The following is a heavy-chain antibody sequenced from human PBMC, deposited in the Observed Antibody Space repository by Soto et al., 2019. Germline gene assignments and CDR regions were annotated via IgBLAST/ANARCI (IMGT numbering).Heavy chain of an antibody. CDR2: IYYSGST. D-gene: IGHD3-3*01. V-gene: IGHV4-61*01. CDR1: GGSVGSGSKY. J-gene: IGHJ4*02. CDR3: ARGLPIFGVVTSPYYFDY. Sequence: ETLSLTCTVSGGSVGSGSKYWSWIRQPPGKGLEWIGFIYYSGSTNYNPSLKSRVTIPADTSKNQFSLKLRSVTAADTAVYYCARGLPIFGVVTSPYYFDYWGQGTLVTVSS.